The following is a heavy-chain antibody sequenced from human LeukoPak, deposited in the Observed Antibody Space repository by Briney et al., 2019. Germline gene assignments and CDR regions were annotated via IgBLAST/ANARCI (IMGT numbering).Heavy chain of an antibody. CDR1: GFTFSSYG. J-gene: IGHJ1*01. D-gene: IGHD2-2*01. CDR3: ARDLDCSSTSRPLGFQH. V-gene: IGHV3-33*01. Sequence: PGGSLRLSCAASGFTFSSYGMHWVRQAPGKGLEWVAVIWYDGSNKYYADSVKGRFTISRDNSKNTLYLQMNSLRAEDTAVYYCARDLDCSSTSRPLGFQHWGQGTLVTVSS. CDR2: IWYDGSNK.